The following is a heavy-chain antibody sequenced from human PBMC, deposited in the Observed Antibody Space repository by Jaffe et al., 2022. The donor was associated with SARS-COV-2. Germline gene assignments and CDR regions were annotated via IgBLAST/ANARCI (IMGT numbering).Heavy chain of an antibody. CDR2: ISYDGSNK. Sequence: QVQLVESGGGVVQPGRSLRLSCAASGFTFSSYGMHWVRQAPGKGLEWVAVISYDGSNKYYADSVKGRFTISRDNSKNTLYLQMNSLRAEDTAVYYCAKDSEVSYDFWSGYPLSGMDVWGQGTTVTVSS. J-gene: IGHJ6*02. V-gene: IGHV3-30*18. CDR3: AKDSEVSYDFWSGYPLSGMDV. D-gene: IGHD3-3*01. CDR1: GFTFSSYG.